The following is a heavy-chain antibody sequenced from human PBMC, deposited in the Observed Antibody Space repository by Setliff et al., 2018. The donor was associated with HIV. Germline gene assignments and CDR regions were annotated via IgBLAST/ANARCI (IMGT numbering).Heavy chain of an antibody. Sequence: SETLSLTCAVSGGSISSSNCYWVWIRQPPGKELEWIGSFYYSGSTYYNPSLKSRVTISVDTSKNQFSLMLSSVTAADTAVYYCARLGDYDSSGYSWFDYWGQGTLVTVSS. CDR2: FYYSGST. CDR1: GGSISSSNCY. D-gene: IGHD3-22*01. J-gene: IGHJ4*02. CDR3: ARLGDYDSSGYSWFDY. V-gene: IGHV4-39*07.